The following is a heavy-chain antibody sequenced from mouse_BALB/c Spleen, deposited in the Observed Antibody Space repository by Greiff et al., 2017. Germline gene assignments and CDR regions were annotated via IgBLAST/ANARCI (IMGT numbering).Heavy chain of an antibody. D-gene: IGHD4-1*01. Sequence: EVQLMESGGDLVKPGGSLKLSCAASGFTFSSYGMSWVRQTPDKRLEWVATISSGGSYTYYPDSVKGRFTISRDNAKNTLYLQMSSLKSEAAAMYYCASPLELGWDFDVWGAGTTVTVSS. CDR2: ISSGGSYT. V-gene: IGHV5-6*01. CDR3: ASPLELGWDFDV. J-gene: IGHJ1*01. CDR1: GFTFSSYG.